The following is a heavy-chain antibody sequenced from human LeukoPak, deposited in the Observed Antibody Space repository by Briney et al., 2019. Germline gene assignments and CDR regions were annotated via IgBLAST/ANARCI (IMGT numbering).Heavy chain of an antibody. D-gene: IGHD2-15*01. J-gene: IGHJ6*03. V-gene: IGHV4-4*07. CDR1: GDSINTYN. CDR2: IYSSGST. Sequence: SETLSLTCTVSGDSINTYNWSWIRQPAGEGLEWIGRIYSSGSTNYNPSLKSRVTMSVETSKNQFSLKLNSMTAADTAIYYCARDGGGYYYHYMDVWGKGTTVTVSS. CDR3: ARDGGGYYYHYMDV.